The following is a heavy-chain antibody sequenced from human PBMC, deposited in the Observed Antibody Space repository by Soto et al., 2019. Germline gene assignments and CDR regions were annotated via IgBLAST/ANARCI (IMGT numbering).Heavy chain of an antibody. D-gene: IGHD6-19*01. CDR3: ARAYSSGWYWFDP. V-gene: IGHV1-3*01. Sequence: QVQLVQSGAEVKKPGASVKVSCKASGYTFTSYAMHWVRQAPGQRLEWMGWINAGNGNTKYSQKFQGRVTITRDTSESTAYMELSSLRSEDTAVYYCARAYSSGWYWFDPWGQGTLVTVSS. CDR1: GYTFTSYA. J-gene: IGHJ5*02. CDR2: INAGNGNT.